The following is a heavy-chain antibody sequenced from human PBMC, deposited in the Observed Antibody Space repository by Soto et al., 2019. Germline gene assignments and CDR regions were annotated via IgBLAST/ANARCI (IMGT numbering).Heavy chain of an antibody. CDR2: IYHSGST. CDR1: GYSISSGYY. CDR3: ARDLPPDYYDSSGLDAFDI. D-gene: IGHD3-22*01. Sequence: PSETLSLTCAVSGYSISSGYYWGWIRQPPGKGLEWIGSIYHSGSTYYNPSLKSRVTISVDTSKNQFSLKLSSVTAADTAVYYCARDLPPDYYDSSGLDAFDIWGQGTMVTVSS. J-gene: IGHJ3*02. V-gene: IGHV4-38-2*02.